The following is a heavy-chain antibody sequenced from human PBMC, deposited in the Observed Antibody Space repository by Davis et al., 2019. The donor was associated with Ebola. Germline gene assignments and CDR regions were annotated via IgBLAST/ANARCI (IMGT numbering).Heavy chain of an antibody. V-gene: IGHV1-18*01. CDR1: GYTFTRYGG. Sequence: AASVKVSCKASGYTFTRYGGISWVRQAPRQGLEWMGWISAYSGNTKSAQKFQGRITMTTDASTSTAYMELTSLRSDDTAVYYCARVPVAGEITFDYWGQGTLVTVSS. J-gene: IGHJ4*02. CDR2: ISAYSGNT. CDR3: ARVPVAGEITFDY. D-gene: IGHD6-19*01.